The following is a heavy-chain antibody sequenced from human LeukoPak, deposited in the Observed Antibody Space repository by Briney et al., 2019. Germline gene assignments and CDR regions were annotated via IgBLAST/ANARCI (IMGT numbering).Heavy chain of an antibody. J-gene: IGHJ4*02. V-gene: IGHV7-4-1*02. CDR1: GYTFNTYS. CDR3: AREVLRLDY. Sequence: ASVKVSCKASGYTFNTYSINWVRQAPGQGPEWVGWINAHTGNPTYAQGFTGRFVFSLDTSASTAYLQISSLRAEDTAVYYCAREVLRLDYWGQGTLVTVSS. CDR2: INAHTGNP.